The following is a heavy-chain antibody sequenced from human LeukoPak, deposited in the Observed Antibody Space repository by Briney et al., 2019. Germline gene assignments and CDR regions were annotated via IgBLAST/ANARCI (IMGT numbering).Heavy chain of an antibody. CDR3: TRHGDYDGSGTYSRDV. CDR2: IRSKANSYAT. V-gene: IGHV3-73*01. J-gene: IGHJ6*04. D-gene: IGHD3-10*01. CDR1: GFTFSGSA. Sequence: GGSLRLSCAASGFTFSGSAMHWVRQASGKGLEGVGRIRSKANSYATAYAASAKGRFTISRDDSKNTAYLQMNSLKTEDTAVYYCTRHGDYDGSGTYSRDVWGKGTSATLSS.